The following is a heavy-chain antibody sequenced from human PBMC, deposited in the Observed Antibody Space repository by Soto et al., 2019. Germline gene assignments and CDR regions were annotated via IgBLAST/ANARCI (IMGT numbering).Heavy chain of an antibody. D-gene: IGHD3-22*01. CDR2: ITGSSSYI. J-gene: IGHJ4*02. V-gene: IGHV3-21*01. CDR3: ARDVYYYDSSAYWAY. Sequence: GGSLRLSWGASGVTFSSYSRNWVRQAPGKGLEWVSSITGSSSYIYYADSVKGRFTISRDNAKNSLYLQMNSLRAEDTAVYYCARDVYYYDSSAYWAYWGQGTLVTVSS. CDR1: GVTFSSYS.